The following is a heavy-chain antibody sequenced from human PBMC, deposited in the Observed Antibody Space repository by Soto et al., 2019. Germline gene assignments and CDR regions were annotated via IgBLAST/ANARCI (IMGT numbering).Heavy chain of an antibody. D-gene: IGHD5-12*01. J-gene: IGHJ4*02. CDR3: ATLHSGRISDY. V-gene: IGHV4-4*09. Sequence: QVQLQESGPGLVKPSETLSLTCTVSGGSISSYYWSWIRQPPGKGLEWIGYIFNSGSTNYNPSLRIRPAISMDTSKNQFSLKRSSVTATDTAVYYCATLHSGRISDYWGQGTLVTVSS. CDR1: GGSISSYY. CDR2: IFNSGST.